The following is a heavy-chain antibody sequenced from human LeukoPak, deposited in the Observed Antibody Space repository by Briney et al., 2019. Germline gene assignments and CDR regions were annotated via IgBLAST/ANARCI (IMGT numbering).Heavy chain of an antibody. Sequence: PGGSLRLSCAASGFTFSSYAMHWVRQAPGKGLEWVAVISYDGSNKYYADSVKGRFTISRDNSKNTLHLQMNSLRAEDTAVYYCAKAPTPRYDFWSGYLYYFDYWGQGTLVTVSS. D-gene: IGHD3-3*01. CDR1: GFTFSSYA. J-gene: IGHJ4*02. CDR3: AKAPTPRYDFWSGYLYYFDY. V-gene: IGHV3-30-3*01. CDR2: ISYDGSNK.